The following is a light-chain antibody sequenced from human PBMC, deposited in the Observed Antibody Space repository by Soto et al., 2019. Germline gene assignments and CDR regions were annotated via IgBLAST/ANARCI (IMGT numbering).Light chain of an antibody. CDR2: GAS. Sequence: ESVLTQSPGTLSLSPGERATLSCRTSQSVSNNYLAWYQQKPGQAPRLLIYGASSRATGIPDRFSGSGSGTDFTLSISRLEPEDFAVYYCQQYNYWPPITFGQGTRLEIK. CDR1: QSVSNNY. CDR3: QQYNYWPPIT. V-gene: IGKV3-20*01. J-gene: IGKJ5*01.